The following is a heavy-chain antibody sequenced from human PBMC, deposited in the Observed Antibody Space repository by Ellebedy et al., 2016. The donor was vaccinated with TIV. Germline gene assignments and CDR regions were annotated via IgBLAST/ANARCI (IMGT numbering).Heavy chain of an antibody. CDR1: GSTFSSYA. J-gene: IGHJ4*02. Sequence: GGSLRLSCAASGSTFSSYAMNWVRQAPGKGLEWVSSISASGGSTYYADSVKGRFTISRDNSKNTVYLQMNSLRAEDTALYYCAKGNSGNFGYWGQGTLVTVSS. CDR3: AKGNSGNFGY. CDR2: ISASGGST. V-gene: IGHV3-23*01. D-gene: IGHD2-15*01.